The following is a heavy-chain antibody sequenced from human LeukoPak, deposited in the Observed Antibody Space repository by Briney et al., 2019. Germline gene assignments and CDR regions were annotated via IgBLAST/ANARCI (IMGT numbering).Heavy chain of an antibody. D-gene: IGHD6-19*01. CDR2: ISWNSGSI. J-gene: IGHJ5*02. V-gene: IGHV3-9*01. Sequence: GGSLRLSCAASGFTFDDYAMHWVRQAPGKGLEWVSGISWNSGSIGYADSVKGRFTISRDNAKNSLYLQMNSLRAEDTALYYCAKAPPRSRAGPFDPWGQGTLVTVSS. CDR1: GFTFDDYA. CDR3: AKAPPRSRAGPFDP.